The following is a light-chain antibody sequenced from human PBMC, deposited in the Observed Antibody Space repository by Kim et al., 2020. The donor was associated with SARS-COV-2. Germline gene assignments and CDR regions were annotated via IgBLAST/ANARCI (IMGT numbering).Light chain of an antibody. CDR2: DTS. J-gene: IGKJ2*01. Sequence: WSPGERTTQASRASQSVGSCLAWYQQKPGQAPRRLIYDTSNRVIGITASFSGSGSGTDFTLGIRSLEPEDFAVYYCKQRSTWPSRTFGQETKLEI. CDR1: QSVGSC. V-gene: IGKV3-11*01. CDR3: KQRSTWPSRT.